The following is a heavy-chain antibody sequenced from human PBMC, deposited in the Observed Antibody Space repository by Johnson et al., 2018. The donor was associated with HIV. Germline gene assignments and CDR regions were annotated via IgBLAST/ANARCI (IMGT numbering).Heavy chain of an antibody. J-gene: IGHJ3*02. CDR2: LSPNGGST. CDR3: AREGTIHPAFDI. V-gene: IGHV3-64*01. Sequence: VQLVESGGGLVQPGGSLRLSCAASGFTFSNYGMHWVRQAPGKGLEYVSTLSPNGGSTYYANSVRGRFTISRDNSRNTLYLQMGSLRPEDMALYYCAREGTIHPAFDIWGQGTMVTVSS. D-gene: IGHD2-8*01. CDR1: GFTFSNYG.